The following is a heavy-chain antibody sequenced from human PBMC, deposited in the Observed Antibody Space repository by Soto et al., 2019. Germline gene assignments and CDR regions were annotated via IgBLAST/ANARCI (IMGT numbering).Heavy chain of an antibody. CDR1: GGSISGSDYY. Sequence: SETLSLTCTVSGGSISGSDYYWDWIRQPPGKGLEWIGSIYYTGNTYYKSSLKSRVTISVDTSKNQFSLQLSSVTAADTAVYYCASKGYRIWGQGTQVTVS. J-gene: IGHJ1*01. CDR3: ASKGYRI. CDR2: IYYTGNT. V-gene: IGHV4-39*01. D-gene: IGHD2-2*01.